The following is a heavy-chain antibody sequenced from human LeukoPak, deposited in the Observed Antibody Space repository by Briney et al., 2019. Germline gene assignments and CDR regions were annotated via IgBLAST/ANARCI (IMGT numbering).Heavy chain of an antibody. J-gene: IGHJ4*02. CDR1: GGSISSSSYY. D-gene: IGHD5-12*01. CDR2: IYYSGST. CDR3: ARLVATIRDLDY. Sequence: ASETLSLTCTVSGGSISSSSYYWGWTRQPPGKGLEWIGSIYYSGSTYYNPSLKSRVTISVDTSKNQFSLKLSSVTAADTAVYYCARLVATIRDLDYWGQGTLVTVSS. V-gene: IGHV4-39*01.